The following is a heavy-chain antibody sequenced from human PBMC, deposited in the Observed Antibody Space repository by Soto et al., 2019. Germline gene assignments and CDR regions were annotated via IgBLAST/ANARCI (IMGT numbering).Heavy chain of an antibody. D-gene: IGHD2-8*01. CDR2: ISIISSFT. J-gene: IGHJ6*02. CDR1: GFTFSDYY. V-gene: IGHV3-11*06. CDR3: ATALLGSCTNGVCSRGMDV. Sequence: GGSLRLSCAASGFTFSDYYMTWIRQAPGKGLEWVSYISIISSFTNYADSVKGRFTISRDNAKQSLYLQMNGLRAEDTAAYYCATALLGSCTNGVCSRGMDVWGQGTTVTVSS.